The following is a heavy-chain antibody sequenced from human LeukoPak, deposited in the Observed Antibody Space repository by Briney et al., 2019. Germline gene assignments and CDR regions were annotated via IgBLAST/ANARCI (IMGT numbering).Heavy chain of an antibody. CDR1: GYTFTSYD. CDR3: ARGWISGDVSEYYFEI. J-gene: IGHJ4*02. Sequence: GASVKVSCKASGYTFTSYDINWVRQAPGQGLEWMGWMGARHGYTGSAQRFQGRITMTRDTSISTAYMELSSLTPDDTAVYYCARGWISGDVSEYYFEIWGQGTLVTVSS. CDR2: MGARHGYT. D-gene: IGHD5/OR15-5a*01. V-gene: IGHV1-8*01.